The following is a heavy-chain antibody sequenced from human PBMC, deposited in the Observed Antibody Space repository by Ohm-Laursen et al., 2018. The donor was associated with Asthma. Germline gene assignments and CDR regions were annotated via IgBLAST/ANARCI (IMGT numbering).Heavy chain of an antibody. Sequence: SLRLSCAASGFTFSSYGMHWVRQAPGKGLEWEAVISYDGSNKYYADSVKGRFTISRDNSKNTLYLQMNSLRAEDTAVYYCAKVGYYYDSSGSPPRDYWGQGTLVTVSS. CDR1: GFTFSSYG. J-gene: IGHJ4*02. CDR2: ISYDGSNK. V-gene: IGHV3-30*18. CDR3: AKVGYYYDSSGSPPRDY. D-gene: IGHD3-22*01.